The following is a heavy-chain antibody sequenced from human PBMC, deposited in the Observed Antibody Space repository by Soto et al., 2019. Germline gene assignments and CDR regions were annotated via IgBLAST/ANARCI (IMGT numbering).Heavy chain of an antibody. Sequence: SETLSLTCSVSGDSISNLDYFWAWIRQPPGQALEYIGYIYKSATTYYNSSFESRVAISVDTSKSQFSLNVTSVTAADPAVYFCARGRYCLTGRCFPNWFDSWGQEALVTVSS. J-gene: IGHJ5*01. V-gene: IGHV4-30-4*01. D-gene: IGHD7-27*01. CDR2: IYKSATT. CDR3: ARGRYCLTGRCFPNWFDS. CDR1: GDSISNLDYF.